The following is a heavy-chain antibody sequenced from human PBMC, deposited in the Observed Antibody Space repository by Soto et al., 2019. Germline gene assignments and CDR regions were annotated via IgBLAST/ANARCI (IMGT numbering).Heavy chain of an antibody. Sequence: SETLSLTCTVSGGSVSSGSYYWSWIRQPPGKGLEWIGYIYYSGSTNYNPSLKSRVTISVDTSKNQFSLKLSSVTAADTAVYYCARVGRDIALVIDYWGQGTLVTVSA. CDR1: GGSVSSGSYY. J-gene: IGHJ4*02. V-gene: IGHV4-61*01. CDR3: ARVGRDIALVIDY. D-gene: IGHD5-12*01. CDR2: IYYSGST.